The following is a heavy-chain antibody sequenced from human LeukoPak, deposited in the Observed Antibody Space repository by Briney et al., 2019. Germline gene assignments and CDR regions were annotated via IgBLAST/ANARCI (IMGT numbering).Heavy chain of an antibody. CDR2: MHYSADT. Sequence: PSETLSLTCTVSGASINISPYYWGWIRQPPGKELEWIVSMHYSADTYYIPSLKCRVTISIDPSKNKFSLRVTSVTAADTAVFYCARNDRGRPDDYWGQGTMVSVSS. V-gene: IGHV4-39*01. CDR3: ARNDRGRPDDY. J-gene: IGHJ4*02. D-gene: IGHD1-26*01. CDR1: GASINISPYY.